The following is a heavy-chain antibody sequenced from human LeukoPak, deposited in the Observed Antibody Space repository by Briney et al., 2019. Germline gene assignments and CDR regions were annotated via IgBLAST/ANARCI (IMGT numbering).Heavy chain of an antibody. CDR3: TLVPPNP. J-gene: IGHJ5*02. Sequence: GGSLRLSCAASGFTVSGNYMSWVRQAPGKGLEWVSAIYSGGKTYYADSVKGRFTISRGNSKNTLYLQMNSLRAEDTAVYYCTLVPPNPWGQGTLVTVSS. CDR1: GFTVSGNY. V-gene: IGHV3-66*01. D-gene: IGHD2-2*01. CDR2: IYSGGKT.